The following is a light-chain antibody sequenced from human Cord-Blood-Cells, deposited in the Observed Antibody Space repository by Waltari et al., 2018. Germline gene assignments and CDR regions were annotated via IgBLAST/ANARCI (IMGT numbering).Light chain of an antibody. Sequence: QSVLTQPPSASGTPGQRVTISCSGSSSNIGSNTVNWYQQLPGTAPTRLIYSNSRRPSGVPDRFSGSKSGTSASLAISGLQSEDEADYYCAAWDDSLNGWVFGGGTKLTVL. CDR1: SSNIGSNT. V-gene: IGLV1-44*01. J-gene: IGLJ3*02. CDR3: AAWDDSLNGWV. CDR2: SNS.